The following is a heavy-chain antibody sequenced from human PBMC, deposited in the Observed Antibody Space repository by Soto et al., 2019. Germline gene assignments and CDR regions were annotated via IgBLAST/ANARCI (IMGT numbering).Heavy chain of an antibody. D-gene: IGHD2-21*01. CDR3: VRSGTARLLRHSWFDT. CDR2: ITTSSAYI. Sequence: EVQLVESGGGLVKPGGSLRLSCAASGFTFNTYDMNWVRQAPGKGLEWVSSITTSSAYIYYADSLKGRITISRDNAKNALFLQMISLRAEDTAGYYCVRSGTARLLRHSWFDTWGQGTVVTVSS. CDR1: GFTFNTYD. J-gene: IGHJ5*02. V-gene: IGHV3-21*01.